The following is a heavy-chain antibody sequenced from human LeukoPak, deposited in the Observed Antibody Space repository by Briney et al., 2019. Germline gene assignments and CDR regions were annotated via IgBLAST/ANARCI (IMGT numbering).Heavy chain of an antibody. D-gene: IGHD3-22*01. CDR2: IYPGDSDT. CDR3: ARMSRFYYYDSSGYFDH. CDR1: GYSFTSYW. V-gene: IGHV5-51*01. Sequence: GESLKISCKGSGYSFTSYWIGWVRQMPGKGLEWMGIIYPGDSDTRYSPSFQGQVTISADKSISTAYLQWSSLKASDTAMYYCARMSRFYYYDSSGYFDHWGQGTLVTVSS. J-gene: IGHJ4*02.